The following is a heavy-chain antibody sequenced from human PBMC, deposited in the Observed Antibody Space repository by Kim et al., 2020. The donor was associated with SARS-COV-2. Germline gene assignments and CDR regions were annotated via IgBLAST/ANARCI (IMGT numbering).Heavy chain of an antibody. Sequence: GGSLRLSCAASGFTFGSYGMHWVRQAPGKGLEWVAVIWYDGSNKYYADSVKGRFTISRDNSKNTLYLQMNSLRAEDTAVYYCARAQSSIAAHSDYYYYGMDVWGQGTTVTVSS. CDR3: ARAQSSIAAHSDYYYYGMDV. V-gene: IGHV3-33*01. CDR1: GFTFGSYG. D-gene: IGHD6-6*01. CDR2: IWYDGSNK. J-gene: IGHJ6*02.